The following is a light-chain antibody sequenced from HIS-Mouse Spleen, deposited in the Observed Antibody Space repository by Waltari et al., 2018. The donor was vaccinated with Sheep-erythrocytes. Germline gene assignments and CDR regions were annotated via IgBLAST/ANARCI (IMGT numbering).Light chain of an antibody. CDR2: EGS. J-gene: IGLJ3*02. Sequence: QSALTQPASVSGSPGQSITIPCTGTSSDVGSYTLVSWYQQHPGKAPKLMIYEGSKRPSGVSNRFSGSKSGNTASLTISGLQAEVEADYYCCSYAGSSTPWVLGGGTKLTVL. CDR3: CSYAGSSTPWV. V-gene: IGLV2-23*01. CDR1: SSDVGSYTL.